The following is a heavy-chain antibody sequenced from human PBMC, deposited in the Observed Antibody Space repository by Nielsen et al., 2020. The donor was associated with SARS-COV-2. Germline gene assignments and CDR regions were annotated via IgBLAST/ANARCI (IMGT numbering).Heavy chain of an antibody. V-gene: IGHV1-46*01. D-gene: IGHD3-22*01. CDR3: ARDSSGTCRRVDY. CDR2: INPTNGGT. J-gene: IGHJ4*02. Sequence: ASVKVSCKASGYTFTNNYMHWVRQAPGQGLEWMGLINPTNGGTTYAQKFQGRVTMTRDTSTSTVYMELSSLRSDDTAVYYCARDSSGTCRRVDYWGQGTLVTVSS. CDR1: GYTFTNNY.